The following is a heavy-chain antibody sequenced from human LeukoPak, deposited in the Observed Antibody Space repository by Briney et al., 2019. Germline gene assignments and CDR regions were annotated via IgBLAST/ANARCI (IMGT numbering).Heavy chain of an antibody. D-gene: IGHD2-15*01. Sequence: ASVKVSCKASGYTFTGYYIHWVRQAPGQGLEWMGWINPNSGGTNYAQKFQGRVTMTRGTSISTVYMELSRLRSDDTAVYYCARAQVEYCSGGRCYSGYWGQGTLVTVSS. J-gene: IGHJ4*02. V-gene: IGHV1-2*02. CDR3: ARAQVEYCSGGRCYSGY. CDR1: GYTFTGYY. CDR2: INPNSGGT.